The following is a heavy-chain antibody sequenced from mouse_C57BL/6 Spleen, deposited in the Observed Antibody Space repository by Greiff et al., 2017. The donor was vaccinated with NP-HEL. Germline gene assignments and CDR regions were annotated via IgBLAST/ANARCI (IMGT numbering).Heavy chain of an antibody. J-gene: IGHJ2*01. V-gene: IGHV1-69*01. D-gene: IGHD1-1*01. CDR3: ARRDYYGSSYADY. CDR2: IDPSDSYT. CDR1: GYTFTSYW. Sequence: VQLQQPGAELVMPGASVKLSCKASGYTFTSYWMHWVKQRPGQGLEWIGEIDPSDSYTNYNQKFKGKSTLTVDKSSSTAYMQLSSLTSEDSAVYYCARRDYYGSSYADYWGQGTTLTVSS.